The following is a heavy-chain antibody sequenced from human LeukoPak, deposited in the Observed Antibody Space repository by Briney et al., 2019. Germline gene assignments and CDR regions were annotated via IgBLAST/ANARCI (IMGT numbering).Heavy chain of an antibody. V-gene: IGHV1-2*02. Sequence: GASVKVSCKASGYTFIDYFMHWMRQTPGQGLEWLGWINPNSGVTRYAQKFQGRVTLPRDTAAYMELSSLKYDDTAVYYRARAVSGTLGGAFAIWGQGTAVTVSS. J-gene: IGHJ3*02. D-gene: IGHD1-14*01. CDR3: ARAVSGTLGGAFAI. CDR2: INPNSGVT. CDR1: GYTFIDYF.